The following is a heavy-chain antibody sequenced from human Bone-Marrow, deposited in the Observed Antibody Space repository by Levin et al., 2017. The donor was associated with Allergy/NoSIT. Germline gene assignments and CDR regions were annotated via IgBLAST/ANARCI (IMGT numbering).Heavy chain of an antibody. CDR2: MSGSGVST. J-gene: IGHJ4*02. D-gene: IGHD5-18*01. Sequence: PGGSLRLSCAASGFTFSSYAMSWVRQAPGKGLEWVSAMSGSGVSTHYADSVKGRFTISRDNSKNTLYLQMNSLRAEDTAVYYCAKDLRQGYSSGSYYFDYWGQGTLATVSS. CDR3: AKDLRQGYSSGSYYFDY. CDR1: GFTFSSYA. V-gene: IGHV3-23*01.